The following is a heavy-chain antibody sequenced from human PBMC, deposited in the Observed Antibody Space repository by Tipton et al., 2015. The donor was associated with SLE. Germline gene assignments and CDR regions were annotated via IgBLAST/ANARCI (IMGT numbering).Heavy chain of an antibody. D-gene: IGHD3-10*01. CDR3: ARRGGGYHRTTDY. CDR2: INHSGST. V-gene: IGHV4-34*01. CDR1: GGSFSGYY. J-gene: IGHJ4*02. Sequence: TLSLTCAVYGGSFSGYYWSWIRQPPGKGLEWIGEINHSGSTNYNPSLKSQVTISVDTSKNQFSLRLTSVTAADTAIYYCARRGGGYHRTTDYWGQGTLVTVSS.